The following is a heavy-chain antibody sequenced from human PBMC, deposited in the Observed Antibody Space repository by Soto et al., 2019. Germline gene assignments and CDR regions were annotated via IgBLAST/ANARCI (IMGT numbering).Heavy chain of an antibody. V-gene: IGHV5-51*01. CDR2: IYPGDSDT. CDR1: GYSFTSYW. CDR3: ARSYSSSSYAFDI. Sequence: PGVSLKISCKVSGYSFTSYWIRWVRQMPGKGLEWMGIIYPGDSDTRYSPSFQGQVTISADKSISTAYLQWSSLKASDTAMYYCARSYSSSSYAFDIWGQGTMVTVS. J-gene: IGHJ3*02. D-gene: IGHD6-6*01.